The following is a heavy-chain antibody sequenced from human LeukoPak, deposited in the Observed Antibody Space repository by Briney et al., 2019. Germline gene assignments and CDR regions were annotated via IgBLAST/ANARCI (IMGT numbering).Heavy chain of an antibody. J-gene: IGHJ4*02. Sequence: LPGGSLRLSCAASGFTFSSYWMHWVRQAPGKGLVWVSRINSDGRSTSYADSVKGRFTISRDNAKNTLYLQMNSLTAEDTAVYYCARRGYYYGSESDYWGQGTLVTVSS. V-gene: IGHV3-74*01. CDR1: GFTFSSYW. CDR2: INSDGRST. D-gene: IGHD3-10*01. CDR3: ARRGYYYGSESDY.